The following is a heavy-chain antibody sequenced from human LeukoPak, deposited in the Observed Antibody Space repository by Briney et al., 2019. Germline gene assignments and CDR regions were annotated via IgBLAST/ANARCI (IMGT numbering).Heavy chain of an antibody. Sequence: GGSLRLSCAASGFTFSSYWMSWVRQAPGKGLEWVANIKQDGSEKYYVDSVKGRFTISRDNAKNSLYLQMNSLRAEDTAVYYCARVVPNWGHEGNWYFDLWGRGTLVTVSS. V-gene: IGHV3-7*01. D-gene: IGHD7-27*01. CDR2: IKQDGSEK. CDR3: ARVVPNWGHEGNWYFDL. J-gene: IGHJ2*01. CDR1: GFTFSSYW.